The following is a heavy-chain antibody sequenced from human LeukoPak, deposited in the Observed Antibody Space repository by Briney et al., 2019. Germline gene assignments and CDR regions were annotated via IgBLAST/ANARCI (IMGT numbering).Heavy chain of an antibody. CDR1: GFTFSSYG. CDR3: ARDGYYDSSGYYTPPFLDY. J-gene: IGHJ4*02. CDR2: ITTSGSTI. Sequence: PGGSLRLSCAACGFTFSSYGMNWVRQAPGKGLEWVSYITTSGSTIYYADSVKGRFTISRDNAKNSLYLQMNSLRAEDTAVYYCARDGYYDSSGYYTPPFLDYWGQGTLVTVSS. V-gene: IGHV3-48*04. D-gene: IGHD3-22*01.